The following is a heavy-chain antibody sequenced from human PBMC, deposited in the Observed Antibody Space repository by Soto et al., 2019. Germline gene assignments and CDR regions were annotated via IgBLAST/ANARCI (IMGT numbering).Heavy chain of an antibody. CDR3: ARDQSSPVPPSTPFDP. CDR1: GFTFRRYA. J-gene: IGHJ5*02. V-gene: IGHV3-30-3*01. Sequence: GSLRLSCAASGFTFRRYAMEWVRQAPRKGLEWVAVISYDGSTKYYADSVKGRFTISRDNSKNTLYLQMDSLRAEDTAMYYCARDQSSPVPPSTPFDPWGKGTLATVSS. D-gene: IGHD3-16*02. CDR2: ISYDGSTK.